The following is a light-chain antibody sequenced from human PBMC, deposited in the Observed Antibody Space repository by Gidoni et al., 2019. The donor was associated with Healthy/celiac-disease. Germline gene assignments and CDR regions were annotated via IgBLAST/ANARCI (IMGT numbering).Light chain of an antibody. Sequence: DIVMTQSPDSLAVSLGERATINCKSSQSVLYSSNNKNYLAWYQQKPGQPPKLLIYCASTRESGVPDRFSGSGSGTDFTLTISSLQAEDVAVYYCQQYYSTLWTFGQXTKVEIK. CDR1: QSVLYSSNNKNY. CDR3: QQYYSTLWT. V-gene: IGKV4-1*01. CDR2: CAS. J-gene: IGKJ1*01.